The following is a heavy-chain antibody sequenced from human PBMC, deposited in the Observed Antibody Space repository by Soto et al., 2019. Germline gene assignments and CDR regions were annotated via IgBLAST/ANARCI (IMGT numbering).Heavy chain of an antibody. D-gene: IGHD3-10*01. Sequence: SETLSLTCTVSGGSISSYYWSWIRQPPGKGLEWIGYIYYSGSTNYNPSLKSRVTISVETSKNQFSLKLSSVTAADTAVYYCARCPTTNGSGSYYKYYYYYMDVWGKGTTVTVSS. CDR3: ARCPTTNGSGSYYKYYYYYMDV. CDR1: GGSISSYY. CDR2: IYYSGST. V-gene: IGHV4-59*08. J-gene: IGHJ6*03.